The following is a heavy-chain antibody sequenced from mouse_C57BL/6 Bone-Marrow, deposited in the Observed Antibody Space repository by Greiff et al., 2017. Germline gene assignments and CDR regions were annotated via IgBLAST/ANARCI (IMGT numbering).Heavy chain of an antibody. V-gene: IGHV14-2*01. CDR1: GSNIKDYY. J-gene: IGHJ2*01. CDR2: IDPGDGET. D-gene: IGHD1-1*01. Sequence: VQLQQPGAELVKPGASVKLSCTASGSNIKDYYMHWVKQRTEQGLEWIGRIDPGDGETKYAPKFQGKATITADTASNTAYLQLSSLTSEDTAVYYCAKSSRIYYSPYYFGYWGQGTTLTVSA. CDR3: AKSSRIYYSPYYFGY.